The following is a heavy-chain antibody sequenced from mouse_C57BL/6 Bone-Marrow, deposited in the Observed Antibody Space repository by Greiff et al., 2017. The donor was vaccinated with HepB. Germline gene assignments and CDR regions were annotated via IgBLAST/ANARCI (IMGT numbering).Heavy chain of an antibody. D-gene: IGHD1-1*01. CDR3: ARYFITTVVATPFAY. CDR1: GYTFTSYW. Sequence: VQLQQPGAELVKPGASVKLSCKASGYTFTSYWMPWVKQRPGRGLEWIGRIDPNSGGTKYNEKFKSKATLTVDKPSSTAYMQLSSLTSEDSAVYYCARYFITTVVATPFAYWGQGTLVTVSA. V-gene: IGHV1-72*01. CDR2: IDPNSGGT. J-gene: IGHJ3*01.